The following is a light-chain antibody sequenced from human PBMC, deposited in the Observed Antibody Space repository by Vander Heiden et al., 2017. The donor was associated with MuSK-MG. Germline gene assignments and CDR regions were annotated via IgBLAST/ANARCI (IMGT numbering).Light chain of an antibody. CDR3: QQYGGESRT. Sequence: EIALTQSPGTLSLSPGERATLSCRASQTVTNNYLAWSQQKPGQAPRLLIYGASSRATGIPDRFSGSGSGTAFTLTITKLEPEDFAVYYCQQYGGESRTFGQGTKVEIK. CDR1: QTVTNNY. J-gene: IGKJ1*01. V-gene: IGKV3-20*01. CDR2: GAS.